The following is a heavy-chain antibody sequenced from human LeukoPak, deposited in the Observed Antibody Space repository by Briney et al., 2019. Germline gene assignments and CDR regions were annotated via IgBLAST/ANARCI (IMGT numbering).Heavy chain of an antibody. J-gene: IGHJ6*03. Sequence: SETLSLTCTVSGGSISSSSYYWGWIRQPPGKGLEWIGTIHYRGNTYYNPSLKSRVAISVDTSKNQFSLKLSSVTAADTAVYYCAREGVDSSGYYYEDYYYYYYMDVWGKGTTVTISS. CDR2: IHYRGNT. V-gene: IGHV4-39*07. CDR3: AREGVDSSGYYYEDYYYYYYMDV. CDR1: GGSISSSSYY. D-gene: IGHD3-22*01.